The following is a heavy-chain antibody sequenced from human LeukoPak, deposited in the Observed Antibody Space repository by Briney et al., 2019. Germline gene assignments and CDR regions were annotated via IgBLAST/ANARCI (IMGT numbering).Heavy chain of an antibody. J-gene: IGHJ4*02. CDR2: ISAYNGNT. Sequence: ASVKVYCKASGYTFTSYGISWVRQPPGQGLEWMGWISAYNGNTNYAQKLQGRVTMTTDTSTSTAYMELRSLRSDDTAVYYCARDTSESAPGDWSPLGPGWADYWGQGTLVTVSS. CDR3: ARDTSESAPGDWSPLGPGWADY. CDR1: GYTFTSYG. V-gene: IGHV1-18*01. D-gene: IGHD3/OR15-3a*01.